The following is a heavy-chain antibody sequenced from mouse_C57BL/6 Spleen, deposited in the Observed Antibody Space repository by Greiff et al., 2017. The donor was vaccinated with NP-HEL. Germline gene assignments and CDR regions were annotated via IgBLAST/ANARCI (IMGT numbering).Heavy chain of an antibody. J-gene: IGHJ1*03. V-gene: IGHV5-6*02. CDR3: ARQGTVVATHWYFDV. CDR2: ISSGGSYT. D-gene: IGHD1-1*01. Sequence: EVKLVESGGDLVKPGGSLKLSCAASGFTFSSYGMSWVRQTPDKRLEWVATISSGGSYTYYPDSVKGRFTISRDNAKNTLYLQMSSLKSEDTAMYYCARQGTVVATHWYFDVWGTGTTVTVSS. CDR1: GFTFSSYG.